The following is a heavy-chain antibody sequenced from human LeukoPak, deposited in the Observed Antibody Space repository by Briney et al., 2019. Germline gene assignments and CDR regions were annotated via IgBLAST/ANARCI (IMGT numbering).Heavy chain of an antibody. V-gene: IGHV4-39*01. J-gene: IGHJ4*02. Sequence: SETLSLTCTVSGGSISSSSYYWGWVRQPPGKGLEWIGSIYYSGSTYYNPSLKSRVTISVDTSKNQFSLKLSSVTASDTAVYYCASLEWRAYKLVYWGQGTLVTVSS. D-gene: IGHD1-1*01. CDR2: IYYSGST. CDR1: GGSISSSSYY. CDR3: ASLEWRAYKLVY.